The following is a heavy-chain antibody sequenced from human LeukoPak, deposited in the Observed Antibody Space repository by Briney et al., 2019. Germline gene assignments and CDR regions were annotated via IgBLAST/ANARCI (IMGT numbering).Heavy chain of an antibody. Sequence: ASVKVSCKVFVNTLTEFSMHWVRQAPGKGLESMGGFAPEDGETIYAQQFQGRLTMTEDTSTDTAYMELSRLTSEDTAVYYCTTGRRYQLYDYWGQGTLVTVSS. CDR1: VNTLTEFS. J-gene: IGHJ4*02. V-gene: IGHV1-24*01. CDR2: FAPEDGET. D-gene: IGHD1-1*01. CDR3: TTGRRYQLYDY.